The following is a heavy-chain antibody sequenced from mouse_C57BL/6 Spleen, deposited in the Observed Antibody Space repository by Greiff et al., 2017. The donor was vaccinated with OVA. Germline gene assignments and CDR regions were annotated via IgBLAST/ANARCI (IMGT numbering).Heavy chain of an antibody. V-gene: IGHV3-1*01. CDR1: GYSITSGYD. CDR2: ISYSGST. CDR3: ARGGRYAMDY. J-gene: IGHJ4*01. Sequence: VQLQQSGPGMVKPSQSLSLTCTVTGYSITSGYDWHWIRHFPGNKLEWMGYISYSGSTNYTPSLKSRIPITHDTSKNHFFLKLNSVTTEDTAKYYCARGGRYAMDYWGQGTSVTVSS.